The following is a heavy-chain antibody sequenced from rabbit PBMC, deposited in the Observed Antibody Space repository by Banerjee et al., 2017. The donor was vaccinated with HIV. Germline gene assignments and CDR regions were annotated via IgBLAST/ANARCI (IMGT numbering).Heavy chain of an antibody. CDR2: IGTDSGIT. CDR3: ARDLAGVIGWNFNL. D-gene: IGHD4-1*01. V-gene: IGHV1S43*01. Sequence: QEQLVESGGDLVKPGASLTLTCTASGFSFSSSYWICWVRQAPGKGLEWIACIGTDSGITWYASWVNGRFTVSRSTSLSTVDLKMTSLTVADTATYFCARDLAGVIGWNFNLWGQGTLVTVS. J-gene: IGHJ4*01. CDR1: GFSFSSSYW.